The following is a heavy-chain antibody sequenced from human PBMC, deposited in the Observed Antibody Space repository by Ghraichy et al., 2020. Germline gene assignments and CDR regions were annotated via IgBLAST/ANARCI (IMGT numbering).Heavy chain of an antibody. CDR3: ARERAGRHYYYYMDV. CDR2: IHHSGST. V-gene: IGHV4-61*01. CDR1: GDSLISATDY. D-gene: IGHD1-1*01. J-gene: IGHJ6*03. Sequence: SQTLSLTCTVSGDSLISATDYWIWIRQPPGKGLECIGYIHHSGSTNYNPSLKSRVTISIDTSKNQFSLKLRSVTAADTAVYFCARERAGRHYYYYMDVWGKGTTVTVSS.